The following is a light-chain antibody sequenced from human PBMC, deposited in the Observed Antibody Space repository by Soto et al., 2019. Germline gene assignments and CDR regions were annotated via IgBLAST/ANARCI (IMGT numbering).Light chain of an antibody. V-gene: IGKV1-5*03. CDR1: QSISSW. J-gene: IGKJ1*01. CDR2: EAS. CDR3: QQYSSYFT. Sequence: DIQMTQSPSTLSASVGDSVTITCRASQSISSWLAWYQQKPGKAPKLVMYEASSLGSGVPSRFSGSESGTEFTLTITILQPDDFATYYCQQYSSYFTFGQGTKVAIK.